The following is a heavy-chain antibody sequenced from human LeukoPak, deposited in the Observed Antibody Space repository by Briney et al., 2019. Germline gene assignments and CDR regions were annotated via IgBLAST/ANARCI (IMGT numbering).Heavy chain of an antibody. CDR1: GGTFSSYA. D-gene: IGHD7-27*01. V-gene: IGHV1-69*05. CDR2: IIPTFGTA. Sequence: SVKVSCKASGGTFSSYAISWVRQAPGQGLEWMGGIIPTFGTANYAQKFQGRVTITTDESTSTAYMELSSLRSEDTAVYYCARGLGFYYYYMDVWGKGTTVTVSS. J-gene: IGHJ6*03. CDR3: ARGLGFYYYYMDV.